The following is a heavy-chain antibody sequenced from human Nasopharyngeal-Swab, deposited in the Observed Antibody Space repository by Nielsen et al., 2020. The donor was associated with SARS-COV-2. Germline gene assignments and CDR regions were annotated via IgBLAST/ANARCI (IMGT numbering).Heavy chain of an antibody. CDR1: GYTLTELS. J-gene: IGHJ6*02. V-gene: IGHV1-24*01. Sequence: ASVKVSCKVSGYTLTELSMHWVRQAPGKGLEWMGGFDPEDGETIYAQKFQGRVTMTEDTSTDTAYMELSSLRSEDTAVYYCATDSPYGSGSCHYYYYYGMDVWGQGTTVIVSS. CDR3: ATDSPYGSGSCHYYYYYGMDV. D-gene: IGHD3-10*01. CDR2: FDPEDGET.